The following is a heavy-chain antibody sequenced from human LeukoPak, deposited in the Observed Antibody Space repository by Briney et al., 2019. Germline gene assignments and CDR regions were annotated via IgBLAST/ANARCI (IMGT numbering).Heavy chain of an antibody. CDR3: ARDGGNYYDSSGYFDY. D-gene: IGHD3-22*01. CDR2: IIPIFGTA. Sequence: ASVKVSCKASGGTFSSYAISWVRQAPGQGLEWMGGIIPIFGTANYAQKFQGRVTITADKSTSTAYMELSSLRSEDTAVYYCARDGGNYYDSSGYFDYWGQGILVTVSS. V-gene: IGHV1-69*06. J-gene: IGHJ4*02. CDR1: GGTFSSYA.